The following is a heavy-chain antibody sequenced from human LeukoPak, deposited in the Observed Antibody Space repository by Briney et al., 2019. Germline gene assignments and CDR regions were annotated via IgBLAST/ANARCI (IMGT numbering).Heavy chain of an antibody. CDR1: GGTFSSYT. J-gene: IGHJ5*02. CDR3: ARDPLRESNYWFDP. V-gene: IGHV1-69*04. D-gene: IGHD4-11*01. Sequence: SVKVSCKASGGTFSSYTISWVRQAPGQGLDWMGRIIPILGIANYAQKFQGRVTIPADKSTSTVYMELSSLRSEDTAVYYCARDPLRESNYWFDPWGQGTLVTVSS. CDR2: IIPILGIA.